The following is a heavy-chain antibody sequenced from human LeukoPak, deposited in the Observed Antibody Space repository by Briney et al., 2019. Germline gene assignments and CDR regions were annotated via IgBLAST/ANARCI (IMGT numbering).Heavy chain of an antibody. CDR3: ATAKRSGAHRGLSYFDY. CDR1: GFTFSDYW. Sequence: GGSLRLSCAASGFTFSDYWMSWVRQTPEKGLQWVANIKPDGSEGYFINSVKGRFTISRDNAKNSLYLQMNSLRAEDTAVYYCATAKRSGAHRGLSYFDYWGQGTLVTVSS. J-gene: IGHJ4*02. D-gene: IGHD1-1*01. V-gene: IGHV3-7*01. CDR2: IKPDGSEG.